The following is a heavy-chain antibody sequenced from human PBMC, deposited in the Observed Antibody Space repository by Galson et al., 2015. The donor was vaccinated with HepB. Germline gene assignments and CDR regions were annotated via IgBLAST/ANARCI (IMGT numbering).Heavy chain of an antibody. Sequence: SLRLSCAASGFTFSSYGMHWVRQAPGKGLEWVAVIWYDGSNKYYADSVKGRFTISRDNSKNTLYLQMNSLRAEDTAVYYCARAYIKDGGPNYYYYGMDVWGQGTTVTVSS. J-gene: IGHJ6*02. CDR1: GFTFSSYG. D-gene: IGHD3-16*01. V-gene: IGHV3-33*01. CDR3: ARAYIKDGGPNYYYYGMDV. CDR2: IWYDGSNK.